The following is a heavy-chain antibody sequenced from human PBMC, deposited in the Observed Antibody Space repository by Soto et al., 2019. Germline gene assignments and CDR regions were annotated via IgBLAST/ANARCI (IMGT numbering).Heavy chain of an antibody. Sequence: QLQLQESGPGLVKPSETLSLTGTVSGGSISSSSYYWGWIRQPPGKGLEWIGSIYYSGSTYYNPILKSRVTISVDTSKNQFSRKLRSVTAADTAVYYCARPRHVDTAMAPFDYWGQGSLVTVSS. V-gene: IGHV4-39*01. CDR2: IYYSGST. CDR1: GGSISSSSYY. D-gene: IGHD5-18*01. J-gene: IGHJ4*02. CDR3: ARPRHVDTAMAPFDY.